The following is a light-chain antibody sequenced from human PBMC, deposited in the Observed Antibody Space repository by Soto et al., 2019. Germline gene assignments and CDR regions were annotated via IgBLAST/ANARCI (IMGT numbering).Light chain of an antibody. Sequence: DIQMTQSPSTLSASVGDRVTITCRASQSISSWLAWYQQKPGKAPKLLIYKASSLESGVPSRFSGSGSGTEFTLTISSLQPDDFANYYCQQYNSYSPWTFGQGTKVDIX. CDR1: QSISSW. J-gene: IGKJ1*01. CDR2: KAS. V-gene: IGKV1-5*03. CDR3: QQYNSYSPWT.